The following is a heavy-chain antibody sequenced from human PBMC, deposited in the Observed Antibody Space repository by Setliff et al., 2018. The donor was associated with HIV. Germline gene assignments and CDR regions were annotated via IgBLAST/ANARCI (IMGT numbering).Heavy chain of an antibody. D-gene: IGHD3-16*01. CDR1: GYPFITGY. CDR3: ARDGAHHDFDY. CDR2: IIPSGGDT. V-gene: IGHV1-46*01. J-gene: IGHJ4*02. Sequence: ASVKVSCKASGYPFITGYIHWVRQAPGQGLEWMGRIIPSGGDTIYTQKFQGRFTMTRDTSTSTVYMELSSLRSEDTDVYYCARDGAHHDFDYWGQGALVTVSS.